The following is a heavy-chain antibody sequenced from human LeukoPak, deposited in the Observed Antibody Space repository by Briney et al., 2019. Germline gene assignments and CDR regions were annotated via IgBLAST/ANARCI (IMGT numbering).Heavy chain of an antibody. V-gene: IGHV4-4*09. CDR3: ARLDSSGYYYYFDY. Sequence: SETLSLTCTVSGGSIGSYYWSWIRQPPGKGLEWIGYIYTSGSTNYNPSLKSRVTISVDTSKNQFSLKLSSVTAADTAVYYCARLDSSGYYYYFDYWGQGTLVTVSS. CDR1: GGSIGSYY. CDR2: IYTSGST. D-gene: IGHD3-22*01. J-gene: IGHJ4*02.